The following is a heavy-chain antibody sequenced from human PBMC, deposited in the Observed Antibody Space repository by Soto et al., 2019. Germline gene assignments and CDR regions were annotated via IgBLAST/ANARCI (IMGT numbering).Heavy chain of an antibody. Sequence: PSETLSLTCTVSGGSISSYYWSWIRQPPGKGLEWIGYIYYSGSTNYNPSLKSRVTISVDTSKNQFSLKLSSVTAADTAVYYCATYTGGYPKRYFDYWGQGTLVTVSS. V-gene: IGHV4-59*08. CDR3: ATYTGGYPKRYFDY. D-gene: IGHD5-12*01. CDR2: IYYSGST. CDR1: GGSISSYY. J-gene: IGHJ4*02.